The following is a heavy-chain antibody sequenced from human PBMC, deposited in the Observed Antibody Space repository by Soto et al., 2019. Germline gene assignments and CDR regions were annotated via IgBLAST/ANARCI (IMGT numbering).Heavy chain of an antibody. CDR2: IYYSGST. J-gene: IGHJ4*02. Sequence: SETLSLTCTVSGGSVSSGSYYWSWIRQPPGKGLEWIGYIYYSGSTNYNPSLKSRVTISVDTSKNQFSLKLSSVTAADTAVYYCARVALCFGERNFDYWGQGTLVTVSS. CDR1: GGSVSSGSYY. V-gene: IGHV4-61*01. CDR3: ARVALCFGERNFDY. D-gene: IGHD3-10*01.